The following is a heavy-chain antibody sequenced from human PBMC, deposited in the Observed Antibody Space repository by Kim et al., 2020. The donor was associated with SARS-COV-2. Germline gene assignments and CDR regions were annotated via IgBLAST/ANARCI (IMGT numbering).Heavy chain of an antibody. V-gene: IGHV4-59*08. D-gene: IGHD1-26*01. CDR3: AKGGNIPLDH. Sequence: SETLSLTCSVSGDSISTYYWSWIRQSPGKGLEWIGYLYYTTSTHYNPSQMSRVTISTDTSKNQFSLKLTSVTAADTAIYYCAKGGNIPLDHCGQGTLVTVSS. J-gene: IGHJ5*02. CDR2: LYYTTST. CDR1: GDSISTYY.